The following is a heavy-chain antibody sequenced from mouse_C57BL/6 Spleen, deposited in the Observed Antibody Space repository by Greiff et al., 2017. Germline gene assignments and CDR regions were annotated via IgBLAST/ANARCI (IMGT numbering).Heavy chain of an antibody. J-gene: IGHJ4*01. Sequence: EVHLVESGGGLVQSGRSLRLSCATSGFTFSDFYMEWVRQAPGKGLEWIAASRNKANDYTTEYSASVKGRFIVSRDTSQSILYLQMNALRAEDTAIYYCARDAVWDGAMDYWGQGTSVTVSS. D-gene: IGHD4-1*01. CDR2: SRNKANDYTT. CDR3: ARDAVWDGAMDY. V-gene: IGHV7-1*01. CDR1: GFTFSDFY.